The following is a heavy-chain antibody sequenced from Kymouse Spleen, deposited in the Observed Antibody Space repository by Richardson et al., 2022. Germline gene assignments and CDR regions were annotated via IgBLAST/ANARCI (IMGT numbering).Heavy chain of an antibody. V-gene: IGHV4-39*01. CDR2: IYYSGST. D-gene: IGHD3-3*01. J-gene: IGHJ5*02. Sequence: QLQLQESGPGLVKPSETLSLTCTVSGGSISSSSYYWGWIRQPPGKGLEWIGSIYYSGSTYYNPSLKSRVTISVDTSKNQFSLKLSSVTAADTAVYYCAGGIFGVVIIPEKFDPWGQGTLVTVSS. CDR3: AGGIFGVVIIPEKFDP. CDR1: GGSISSSSYY.